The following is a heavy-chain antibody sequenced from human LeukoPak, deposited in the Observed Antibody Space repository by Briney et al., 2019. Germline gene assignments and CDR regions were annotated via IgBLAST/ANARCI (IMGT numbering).Heavy chain of an antibody. Sequence: ASVKVSCKASGGTFSSYAISWVRQAPGQGLEWMGRIIPIFGIANYAQKFQGRVTITADKSTSTAYMEQSSLRSEDTAVYYCAREGDIVVVPAAIPNWFDPWGQGTLVTVSS. CDR3: AREGDIVVVPAAIPNWFDP. J-gene: IGHJ5*02. CDR1: GGTFSSYA. D-gene: IGHD2-2*02. CDR2: IIPIFGIA. V-gene: IGHV1-69*04.